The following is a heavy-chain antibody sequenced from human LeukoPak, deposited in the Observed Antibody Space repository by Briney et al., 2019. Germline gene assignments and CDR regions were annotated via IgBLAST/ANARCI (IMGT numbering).Heavy chain of an antibody. CDR2: ISYDGSNK. Sequence: GRSLRLSCAASGFTFNSYAMHWVRQAPGKGLEWVAVISYDGSNKYYADSVKGRFTISRDSSKNTLYLQMNSLRAEDTAVYYCARDRLAVAELDYWGQGTLVTVSS. CDR3: ARDRLAVAELDY. V-gene: IGHV3-30-3*01. J-gene: IGHJ4*02. D-gene: IGHD2-15*01. CDR1: GFTFNSYA.